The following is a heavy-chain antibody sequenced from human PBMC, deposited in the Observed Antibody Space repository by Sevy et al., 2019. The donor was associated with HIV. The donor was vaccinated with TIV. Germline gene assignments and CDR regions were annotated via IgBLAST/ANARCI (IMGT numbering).Heavy chain of an antibody. D-gene: IGHD5-18*01. CDR1: AFTFSSYA. J-gene: IGHJ4*02. Sequence: GGSLRLSCTASAFTFSSYAMNWVRQAPGKGLEWVATMKQDGSEKDYVDSVKGRFTISRDNAKNSLYLQMNSLRGEDTAVYYCGRGGVGGYSYSLDSWGQGTLVTVSS. V-gene: IGHV3-7*04. CDR3: GRGGVGGYSYSLDS. CDR2: MKQDGSEK.